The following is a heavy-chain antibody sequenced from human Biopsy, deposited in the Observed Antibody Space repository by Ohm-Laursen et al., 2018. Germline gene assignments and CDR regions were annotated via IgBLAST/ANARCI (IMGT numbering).Heavy chain of an antibody. CDR3: ARDYYPYVDYLKDVPLCDS. Sequence: SSVKVSCKASGYTFTSYAITWVRQAPGQGLEWMGWINTYSGNTNYGKKFHDRVIMTSDTSTSTAYLEHRSLRSDDTAVYYCARDYYPYVDYLKDVPLCDSWGQGTLVTVSS. CDR2: INTYSGNT. CDR1: GYTFTSYA. V-gene: IGHV1-18*01. J-gene: IGHJ4*02. D-gene: IGHD4-17*01.